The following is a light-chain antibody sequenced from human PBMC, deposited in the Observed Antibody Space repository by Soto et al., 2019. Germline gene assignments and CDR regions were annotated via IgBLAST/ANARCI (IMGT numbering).Light chain of an antibody. V-gene: IGLV2-14*01. CDR1: SSDVGGYNY. CDR2: DVS. CDR3: SSYTSSSTPVV. J-gene: IGLJ2*01. Sequence: QSALTQPASVSGSPGQSITISCTGTSSDVGGYNYVSWYQQHPGKAPKLMIYDVSNRPSGVSKRFSGSKSGNTASLTISGLQAEDEDDYYCSSYTSSSTPVVFGGGTKLTVL.